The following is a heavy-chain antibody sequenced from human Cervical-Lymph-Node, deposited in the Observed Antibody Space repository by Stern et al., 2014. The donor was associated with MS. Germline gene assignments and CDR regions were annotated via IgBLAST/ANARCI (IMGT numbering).Heavy chain of an antibody. V-gene: IGHV4-4*02. CDR2: ISHSGST. J-gene: IGHJ3*02. D-gene: IGHD6-6*01. CDR1: GGSISSSNW. CDR3: AREGYSSSYDAFDI. Sequence: QVQLQESGPGLVKPSGTLSLTCAVSGGSISSSNWWSWVRQPPGRGLEWIGEISHSGSTNYNPSLQSRVTISVDQSTNHFSLKLSSVTAADTAVYYCAREGYSSSYDAFDIWGQGTMVTVSS.